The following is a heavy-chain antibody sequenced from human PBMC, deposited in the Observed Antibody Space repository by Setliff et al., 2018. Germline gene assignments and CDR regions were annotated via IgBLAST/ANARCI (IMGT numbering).Heavy chain of an antibody. CDR2: INHNGGT. J-gene: IGHJ4*02. D-gene: IGHD3-3*01. V-gene: IGHV4-34*01. Sequence: SETLSLTCAVYGGSSSGYYWSWIRQPPGRGLEWIGEINHNGGTNYNPSLKSRVTISIHTSRNQFSLNLSSVTAADTAVYYCARRSSFWSGYFDYWGQGTLVTVSS. CDR1: GGSSSGYY. CDR3: ARRSSFWSGYFDY.